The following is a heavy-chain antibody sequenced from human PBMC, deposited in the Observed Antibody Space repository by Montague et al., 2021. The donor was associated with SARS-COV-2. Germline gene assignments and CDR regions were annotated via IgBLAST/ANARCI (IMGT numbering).Heavy chain of an antibody. D-gene: IGHD3-22*01. J-gene: IGHJ3*02. V-gene: IGHV4-31*03. CDR2: IYYSGST. CDR3: ARAHITMIVVVDAFDI. CDR1: GGSISSGGYY. Sequence: TLSLTCTVSGGSISSGGYYWSWIRQHPGKGLEWIGYIYYSGSTYYNPSLKSRATISVDTSKNQFSLKLSSVTAADTAVYYCARAHITMIVVVDAFDIWGQGTMVTVSS.